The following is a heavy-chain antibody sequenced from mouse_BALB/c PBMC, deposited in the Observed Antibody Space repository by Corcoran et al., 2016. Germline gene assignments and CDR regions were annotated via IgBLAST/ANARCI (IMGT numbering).Heavy chain of an antibody. Sequence: QVQLQQSGAELMKPGASVKISCKATGYTFSSYWIEWVKQRPGHGLEWIGEILPGSGSTNYNEKFKGKATFTADTSSNTAYMQLSSLTSEDSAVYYCARREVHGGFAYWGQGTLVTVSA. CDR3: ARREVHGGFAY. CDR1: GYTFSSYW. J-gene: IGHJ3*01. V-gene: IGHV1-9*01. D-gene: IGHD2-14*01. CDR2: ILPGSGST.